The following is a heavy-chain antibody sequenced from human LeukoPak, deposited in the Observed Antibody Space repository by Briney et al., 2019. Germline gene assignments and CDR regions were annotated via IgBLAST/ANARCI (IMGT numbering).Heavy chain of an antibody. CDR2: IFYTGSA. CDR1: GVSINNGRYY. J-gene: IGHJ4*02. D-gene: IGHD6-25*01. CDR3: ARRGIAAAAHFDF. Sequence: SETLSLTCTVSGVSINNGRYYWGWIRQPPGRRLEWIGSIFYTGSAHYHPSFESRVVITIDTANNQFSLRLPSVTAADTAVYFCARRGIAAAAHFDFWGQRSLVTVSS. V-gene: IGHV4-39*01.